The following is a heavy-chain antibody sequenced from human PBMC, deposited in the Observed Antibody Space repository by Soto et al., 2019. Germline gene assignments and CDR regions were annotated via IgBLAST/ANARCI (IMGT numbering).Heavy chain of an antibody. CDR3: AREVSGSFDL. J-gene: IGHJ4*02. Sequence: QVQLVESGGGLVKPGGSLRLSCAASGFTFSDFYMSWVRQAPGKGLEWVSYISSRSDYTTYSYSVRGRFTISRDNAKKSRYLQMNSLRAEDTAVYYCAREVSGSFDLRGLGTRLTVSS. CDR1: GFTFSDFY. CDR2: ISSRSDYT. V-gene: IGHV3-11*06. D-gene: IGHD1-26*01.